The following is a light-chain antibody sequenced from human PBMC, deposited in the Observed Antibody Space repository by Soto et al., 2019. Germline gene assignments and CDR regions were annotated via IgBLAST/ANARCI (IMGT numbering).Light chain of an antibody. V-gene: IGKV3-15*01. J-gene: IGKJ1*01. Sequence: IVRRQSPATLSVSPGERATLSCRASQSVSSNLAWYQQKPGQAPRLLIYGASTRATGIPARFSGSGSGTEFTLTISRLEPEDFAVYYCQQYGSSGTFGQGTKVDIK. CDR1: QSVSSN. CDR2: GAS. CDR3: QQYGSSGT.